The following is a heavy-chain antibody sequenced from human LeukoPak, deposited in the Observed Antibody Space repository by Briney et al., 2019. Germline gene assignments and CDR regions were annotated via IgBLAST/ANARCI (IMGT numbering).Heavy chain of an antibody. J-gene: IGHJ4*02. V-gene: IGHV1-24*01. CDR3: ATGVVVVAAIFDY. Sequence: GASVKVSCKVSGYTLTELSMHWVRQAPGKGLEWMGGFDPEDGETIYAQKFQGRVTMNEHTSTDTAYMELSSLRSEDTAVYYCATGVVVVAAIFDYWGQGTLVTVSS. CDR2: FDPEDGET. D-gene: IGHD2-15*01. CDR1: GYTLTELS.